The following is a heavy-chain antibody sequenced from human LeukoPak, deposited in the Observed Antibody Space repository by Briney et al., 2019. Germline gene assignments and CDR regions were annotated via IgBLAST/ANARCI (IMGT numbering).Heavy chain of an antibody. D-gene: IGHD5-12*01. V-gene: IGHV1-24*01. Sequence: ASVKVPCKVSGYTLTELSMHWVRQAPGKGLEWMGGFDPEDGETIYAQKFQGRVTMTEDTSTDTAYMELSSLRSEDTAVYYCATGVSSPYSGYDWNAFYIWGQGTMVTVSS. CDR2: FDPEDGET. CDR3: ATGVSSPYSGYDWNAFYI. CDR1: GYTLTELS. J-gene: IGHJ3*02.